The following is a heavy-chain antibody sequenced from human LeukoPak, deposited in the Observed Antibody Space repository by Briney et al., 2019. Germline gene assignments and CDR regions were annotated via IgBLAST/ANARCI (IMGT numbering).Heavy chain of an antibody. V-gene: IGHV3-23*01. CDR2: ISGSGGST. J-gene: IGHJ3*02. CDR3: AKDRHPYYDRSGYYYRDAFDI. D-gene: IGHD3-22*01. Sequence: GGSLRLSCAASGFTFSSYGMSWVRQAPGKGVEWVSAISGSGGSTYYADSVKGRFTISRDNSKNTLYLQMNSLRAEDTAVYYCAKDRHPYYDRSGYYYRDAFDIWGQGTMVTVSS. CDR1: GFTFSSYG.